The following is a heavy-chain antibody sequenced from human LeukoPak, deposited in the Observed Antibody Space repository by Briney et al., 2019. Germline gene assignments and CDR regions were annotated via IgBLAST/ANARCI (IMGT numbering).Heavy chain of an antibody. Sequence: ASVKVSCKASGYTFTSYGISWVRQAPGQGLEWMGWISAYNGNTNYAQKLQGRVTMTTDTSTSTAYMELRSLRSEDTAVYYCARMSSTYYYGMDVWGQGTTVTVSS. CDR2: ISAYNGNT. D-gene: IGHD2-2*01. J-gene: IGHJ6*02. CDR1: GYTFTSYG. CDR3: ARMSSTYYYGMDV. V-gene: IGHV1-18*01.